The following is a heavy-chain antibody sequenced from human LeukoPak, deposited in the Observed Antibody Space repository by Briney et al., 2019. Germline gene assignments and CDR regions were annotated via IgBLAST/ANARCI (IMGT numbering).Heavy chain of an antibody. J-gene: IGHJ6*02. V-gene: IGHV1-58*01. D-gene: IGHD3-3*01. CDR3: AADPYGRFLEWLPYIPLDV. CDR1: GFTFSNSA. CDR2: IVVGSGNT. Sequence: GASVKVSCKASGFTFSNSAVQWVRQARGQRLEWIGWIVVGSGNTNYAQKFQERVTITRDMSTSTAYMELSSLRSEDTAVYYCAADPYGRFLEWLPYIPLDVWGQGTTVTVSS.